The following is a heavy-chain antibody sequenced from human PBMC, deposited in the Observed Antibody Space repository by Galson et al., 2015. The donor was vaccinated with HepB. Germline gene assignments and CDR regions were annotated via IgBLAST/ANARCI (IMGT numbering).Heavy chain of an antibody. CDR3: ATVGVAAADTGAFDI. V-gene: IGHV1-24*01. Sequence: SVKVSCKVSGYTLTDLSMHWVRQAPGKGLEWMGGFDPEDGETVYAQKFQGRVTMIEDTSTDTAYMELSSLRSEDTAVYYCATVGVAAADTGAFDIWGQGTMVTVSS. D-gene: IGHD6-13*01. CDR1: GYTLTDLS. CDR2: FDPEDGET. J-gene: IGHJ3*02.